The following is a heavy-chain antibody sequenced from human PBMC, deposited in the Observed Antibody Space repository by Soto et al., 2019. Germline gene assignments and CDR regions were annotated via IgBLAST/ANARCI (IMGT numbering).Heavy chain of an antibody. CDR2: IYHSGST. V-gene: IGHV4-30-2*01. CDR3: ARGNYYGSGSVRWSDP. Sequence: SETLSLTCAVSGGSISSGGYSWSWIRQPPGKGLEWIGYIYHSGSTYYNPSLKSRVTISVDRSKNQFSLKLSSVTAADTAVYYCARGNYYGSGSVRWSDPWGQGTLVTVSS. J-gene: IGHJ5*02. CDR1: GGSISSGGYS. D-gene: IGHD3-10*01.